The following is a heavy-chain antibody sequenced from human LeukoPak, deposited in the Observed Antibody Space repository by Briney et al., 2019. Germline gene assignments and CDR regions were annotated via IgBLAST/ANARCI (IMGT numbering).Heavy chain of an antibody. Sequence: PSETLSLTCAVYGGSFSGYYWSWIRQPPGKGLEWIGYIYYSGSTYYNPSLKSRVTISVDTSKNQFSLKLSSVAAADTAVYYCARGETASGYYYVYWGQGTLVTVSS. D-gene: IGHD3-22*01. CDR2: IYYSGST. J-gene: IGHJ4*02. CDR1: GGSFSGYY. CDR3: ARGETASGYYYVY. V-gene: IGHV4-34*09.